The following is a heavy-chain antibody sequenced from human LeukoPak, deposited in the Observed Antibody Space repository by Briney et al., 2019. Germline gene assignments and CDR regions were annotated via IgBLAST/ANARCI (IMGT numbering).Heavy chain of an antibody. CDR3: ARDRTRGGYFLHFDN. J-gene: IGHJ4*02. CDR1: GFTFNSYG. D-gene: IGHD5-12*01. V-gene: IGHV3-30*04. CDR2: IFADGTK. Sequence: PGGSLRLSCAASGFTFNSYGVHWVRQAPGKGLEWVAVIFADGTKYYADSVKGHFIISRDNSKNTLFFQMNSLRAEDTAVYYCARDRTRGGYFLHFDNWGQGTLVTVSS.